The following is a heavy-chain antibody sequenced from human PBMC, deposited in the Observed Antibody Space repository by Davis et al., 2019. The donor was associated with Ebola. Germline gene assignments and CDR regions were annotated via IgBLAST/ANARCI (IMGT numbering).Heavy chain of an antibody. Sequence: GGSLRLSCAASGFTFSSYGMHWVRQAPGKGLEWVAVISYDGSNKYYADSVKGRFTISSDNSKNTPYLQMNSLRAEDTAVYYCARDRGSSWGIDYWGQGTLVTVSS. V-gene: IGHV3-30*03. CDR1: GFTFSSYG. CDR3: ARDRGSSWGIDY. D-gene: IGHD6-13*01. CDR2: ISYDGSNK. J-gene: IGHJ4*02.